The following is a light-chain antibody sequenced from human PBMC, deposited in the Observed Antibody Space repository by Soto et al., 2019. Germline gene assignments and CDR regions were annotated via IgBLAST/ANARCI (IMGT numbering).Light chain of an antibody. V-gene: IGKV1-5*03. CDR2: KAS. Sequence: DIQMTQSPSTLSASIGDRVTITCRASQNIMTWLAWHQQKPGTAPKLLIFKASDLDVGVPSRFAGSGSGTEFTLTISNLQPDDVATYYCQQYNAYSPWTFGQGTKVEIK. CDR1: QNIMTW. J-gene: IGKJ1*01. CDR3: QQYNAYSPWT.